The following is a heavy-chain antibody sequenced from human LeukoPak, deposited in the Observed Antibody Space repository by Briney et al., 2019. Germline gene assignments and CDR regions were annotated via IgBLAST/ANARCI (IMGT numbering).Heavy chain of an antibody. D-gene: IGHD3-10*01. J-gene: IGHJ3*02. CDR2: INPNSGGT. Sequence: ASVKVSCKASGYTFTGYYMHWVRQAPGQGLEWMGWINPNSGGTNYAQKFQGRVTMTRDKSIRTAYMELSRLTSDDTAVYYGARNIWFGESADAFDIWGQGTMVTVSS. CDR1: GYTFTGYY. CDR3: ARNIWFGESADAFDI. V-gene: IGHV1-2*02.